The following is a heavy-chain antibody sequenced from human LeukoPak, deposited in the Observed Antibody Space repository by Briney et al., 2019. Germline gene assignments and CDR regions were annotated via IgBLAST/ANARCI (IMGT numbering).Heavy chain of an antibody. V-gene: IGHV4-39*01. J-gene: IGHJ4*02. CDR1: GDSISSGNYY. CDR2: VSYSGST. Sequence: SETLSLTCSVSGDSISSGNYYWGWIRQPPGKGLEWIGSVSYSGSTYYNPSLKSRVTVSVDASKNQFSLKLNSVTAADTAVYFCARQKSYFGSKSFYPFDYWGQGTLVTASS. CDR3: ARQKSYFGSKSFYPFDY. D-gene: IGHD3-10*01.